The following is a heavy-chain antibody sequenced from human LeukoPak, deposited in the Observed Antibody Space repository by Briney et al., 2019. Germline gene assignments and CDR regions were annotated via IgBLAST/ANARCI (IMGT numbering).Heavy chain of an antibody. V-gene: IGHV4-59*08. J-gene: IGHJ4*02. CDR2: MYYSGST. Sequence: SETLSLTCTVSGASISSYYWSWIRQPPGEGLEWVGYMYYSGSTNYSPSLKSRVTISVDTSKNQFSLKLTSVTAADTAVYFCAATMVRGVHTHFDYWGQGTLVTVSS. D-gene: IGHD3-10*01. CDR1: GASISSYY. CDR3: AATMVRGVHTHFDY.